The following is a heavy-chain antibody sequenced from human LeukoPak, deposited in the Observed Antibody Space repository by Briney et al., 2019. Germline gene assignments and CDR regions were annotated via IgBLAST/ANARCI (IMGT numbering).Heavy chain of an antibody. CDR2: ISGSGGST. CDR3: AKRRTGDTYYFDY. Sequence: GGSLRLSCAASGFTFNSYAMSWVRQAPGKGLEWVSAISGSGGSTYYADSVKGRFTISRDNSKNTLYLQMNSLRAEDTAVYYCAKRRTGDTYYFDYWGQGTLVTVSS. V-gene: IGHV3-23*01. J-gene: IGHJ4*02. D-gene: IGHD7-27*01. CDR1: GFTFNSYA.